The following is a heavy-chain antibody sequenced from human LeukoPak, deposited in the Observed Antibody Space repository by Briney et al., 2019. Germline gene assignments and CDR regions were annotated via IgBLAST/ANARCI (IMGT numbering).Heavy chain of an antibody. CDR3: ARVDTAMVLLPDS. D-gene: IGHD5-18*01. J-gene: IGHJ4*02. CDR1: GGTFSSYA. CDR2: IIPIFGTA. Sequence: SVKVSCKASGGTFSSYAISWVRQAPGQELEWMGGIIPIFGTANYAQKFQGRVTITADESTSTAYMELSSLRSEDTAVYYCARVDTAMVLLPDSWGQGTLVTVSS. V-gene: IGHV1-69*13.